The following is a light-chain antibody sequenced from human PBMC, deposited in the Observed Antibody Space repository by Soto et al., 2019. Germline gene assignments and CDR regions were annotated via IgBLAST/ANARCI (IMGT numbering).Light chain of an antibody. CDR2: GAS. CDR3: QQYGSSRWT. Sequence: VWPQSPGTRSLSREERAIRSCSSSQSVSSSYLAWYQQKPGQAPRLLIYGASSRATGIPDRFSGSGSGTDFTLTISRLEPEDFAVYYCQQYGSSRWTFGQGTKVDIK. V-gene: IGKV3-20*01. J-gene: IGKJ1*01. CDR1: QSVSSSY.